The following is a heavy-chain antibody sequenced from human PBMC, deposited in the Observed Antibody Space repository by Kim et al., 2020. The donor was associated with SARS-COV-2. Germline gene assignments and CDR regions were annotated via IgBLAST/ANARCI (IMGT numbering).Heavy chain of an antibody. Sequence: ASVKVSCKASGYTFPIYSISWVRQAPGQGLEWMGLIVTYTGDTNYAQNIQDRVTMTTDASTTTAYMELGSLRSDDTAVYYCVRVRYCGSNCHRSDAFDVWGHGTMVTVSS. D-gene: IGHD2-21*02. J-gene: IGHJ3*01. CDR3: VRVRYCGSNCHRSDAFDV. CDR1: GYTFPIYS. CDR2: IVTYTGDT. V-gene: IGHV1-18*04.